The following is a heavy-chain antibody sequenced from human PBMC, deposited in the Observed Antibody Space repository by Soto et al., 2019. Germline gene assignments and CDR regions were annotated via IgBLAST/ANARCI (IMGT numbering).Heavy chain of an antibody. CDR1: GFTFSSYG. Sequence: PGGSLRLSCAASGFTFSSYGIHWVRQAPGKGLEWVAVISYDGSNKYYADSVKGRFTISRDNSKNTLYLQMNSLRAEDTAVYYCAKGPVSYGFAVRFDPWGQGTLVTVSS. CDR2: ISYDGSNK. J-gene: IGHJ5*02. D-gene: IGHD2-2*03. V-gene: IGHV3-30*18. CDR3: AKGPVSYGFAVRFDP.